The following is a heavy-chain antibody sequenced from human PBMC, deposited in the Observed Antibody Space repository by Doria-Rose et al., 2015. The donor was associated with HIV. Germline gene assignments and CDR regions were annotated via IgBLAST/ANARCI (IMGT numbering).Heavy chain of an antibody. V-gene: IGHV2-26*01. CDR3: ARIKSSRWYHKYYFDF. CDR1: GVSLSSPGMG. J-gene: IGHJ4*02. Sequence: FGPVLVKPTETLTLTCTVSGVSLSSPGMGVSWIRQPPGKALEWLANIFSDDERSYKTSLKSRLTISRRTSKSQVVLTMTDMDPVDTATYYCARIKSSRWYHKYYFDFWGQGTLVIVSA. CDR2: IFSDDER. D-gene: IGHD6-13*01.